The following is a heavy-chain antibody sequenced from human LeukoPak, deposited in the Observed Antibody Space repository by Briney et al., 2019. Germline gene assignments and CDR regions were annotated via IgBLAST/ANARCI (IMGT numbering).Heavy chain of an antibody. J-gene: IGHJ4*02. Sequence: GGSLRLSCEASGFTFSTYGMHWVRQAPGKGLEWVAFIWYDGSNKDYADSVKGRFTISRDNSKNTLYLQMNSLRAEDTAVYYCVRHYKYESSGLGGFDYWGQGTLVTVSS. CDR1: GFTFSTYG. CDR3: VRHYKYESSGLGGFDY. D-gene: IGHD3-22*01. V-gene: IGHV3-33*01. CDR2: IWYDGSNK.